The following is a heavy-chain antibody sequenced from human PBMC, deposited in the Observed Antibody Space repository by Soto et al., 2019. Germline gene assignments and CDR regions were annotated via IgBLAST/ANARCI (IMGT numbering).Heavy chain of an antibody. V-gene: IGHV1-18*01. CDR1: GYTFTSYG. Sequence: ASVKVSCKASGYTFTSYGITWVRQAPGQGLEKMGWISAHNGNTDYAQKLQGRVIVTRDTSTSTAYMELRSLIFDDTAVYYCARGRYGHYWGQGALGSGSS. CDR3: ARGRYGHY. CDR2: ISAHNGNT. J-gene: IGHJ4*02. D-gene: IGHD1-1*01.